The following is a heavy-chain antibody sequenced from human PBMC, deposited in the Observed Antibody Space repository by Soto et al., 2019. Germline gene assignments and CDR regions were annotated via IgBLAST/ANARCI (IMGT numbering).Heavy chain of an antibody. CDR3: AKKIGGFSGYANFDY. Sequence: EVQLLESGGDLVQPGGSLRLSCVASGFTFSNDDLSWVRQASGKGLEWVSAITAGGFNTYYADSVKGRFTISRDNSKNTLYLQMNSLRAEDTAVYYCAKKIGGFSGYANFDYWGQGTLVTVSS. J-gene: IGHJ4*02. D-gene: IGHD5-12*01. V-gene: IGHV3-23*01. CDR2: ITAGGFNT. CDR1: GFTFSNDD.